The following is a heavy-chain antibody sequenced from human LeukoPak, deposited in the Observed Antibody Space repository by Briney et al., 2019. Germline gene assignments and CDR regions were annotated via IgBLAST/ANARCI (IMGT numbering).Heavy chain of an antibody. CDR2: ISATRGTT. J-gene: IGHJ5*02. CDR1: GFTFSGYS. Sequence: GGSLRLSCAASGFTFSGYSLNWLRQAPGKGLEWVSYISATRGTTYYADSVKGRFTISRDNAKNSLYLQMNSLTDEDTAVYYCARDRAFGEVVVTGGFDPWGQGTLVTVSS. D-gene: IGHD2-15*01. V-gene: IGHV3-48*02. CDR3: ARDRAFGEVVVTGGFDP.